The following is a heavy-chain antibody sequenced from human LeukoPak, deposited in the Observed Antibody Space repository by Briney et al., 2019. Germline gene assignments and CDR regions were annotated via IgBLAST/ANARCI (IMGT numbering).Heavy chain of an antibody. CDR3: TRHEVDASAGPYYFDY. J-gene: IGHJ4*02. CDR1: GYSFTTYW. CDR2: IYPGDSDT. Sequence: GESLKISCKGSGYSFTTYWIGWVRQMPGKGLEWMGTIYPGDSDTRYSPSFQGQVQGPVTISADKSISTAFLQWSSLKASDTAIYYCTRHEVDASAGPYYFDYWGQGTLVTVSS. V-gene: IGHV5-51*01. D-gene: IGHD3-10*01.